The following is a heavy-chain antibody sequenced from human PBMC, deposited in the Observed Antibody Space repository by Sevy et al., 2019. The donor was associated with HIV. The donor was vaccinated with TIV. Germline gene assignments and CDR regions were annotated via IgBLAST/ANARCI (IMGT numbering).Heavy chain of an antibody. Sequence: GGSLRLSCAASGFTFSSYWMHWVRQAPGKGLVWVSRINSDGSSTSYADSVKGRFTISRDNAKNTLYLQMNSLRAEDTAVYYCASTAQPYYYDSSGYADLLFDYWGQGTLVTVSS. CDR2: INSDGSST. CDR1: GFTFSSYW. D-gene: IGHD3-22*01. V-gene: IGHV3-74*01. CDR3: ASTAQPYYYDSSGYADLLFDY. J-gene: IGHJ4*02.